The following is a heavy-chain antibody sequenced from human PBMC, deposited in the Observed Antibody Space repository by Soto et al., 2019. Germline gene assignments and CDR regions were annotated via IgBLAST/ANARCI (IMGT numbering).Heavy chain of an antibody. CDR1: GGSFSGYY. CDR3: ARDPRIAARRPSNGYYSYYMDV. J-gene: IGHJ6*03. D-gene: IGHD6-6*01. CDR2: INHSGST. Sequence: SETLSVTCAVYGGSFSGYYWSWIRQPPGKGLEWIGEINHSGSTNYNPSLKSRVTISVDTSKNQFSLKLSSVTAADTAVYYCARDPRIAARRPSNGYYSYYMDVWGKGTTVTVSS. V-gene: IGHV4-34*01.